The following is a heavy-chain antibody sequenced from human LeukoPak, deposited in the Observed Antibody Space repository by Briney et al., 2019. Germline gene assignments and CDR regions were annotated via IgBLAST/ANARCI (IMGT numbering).Heavy chain of an antibody. CDR1: GYTFTSYD. V-gene: IGHV1-8*01. CDR2: MNPNSGNT. Sequence: ASVKVSCKASGYTFTSYDINWVRQATGQGLEWMGRMNPNSGNTGYAQKFQGRVTMTRNTSISTAYMELSSLRSEDTAVYYCARVPWYYYDSSGYYDYWGQGTLVTVSS. CDR3: ARVPWYYYDSSGYYDY. J-gene: IGHJ4*02. D-gene: IGHD3-22*01.